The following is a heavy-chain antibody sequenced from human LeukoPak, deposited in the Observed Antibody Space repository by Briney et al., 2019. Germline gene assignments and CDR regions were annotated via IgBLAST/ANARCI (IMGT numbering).Heavy chain of an antibody. CDR3: ARDYDFWSGYYGKYFDY. Sequence: GASVKVSCKASGYTSTSYGISWVRQAPGQGLEWMGWISAYNGNTNYAQKLQGRVTMTTDTSTSTAYMELRSLRSDDTAVYYCARDYDFWSGYYGKYFDYWGQGTLVTVSS. D-gene: IGHD3-3*01. CDR2: ISAYNGNT. J-gene: IGHJ4*02. V-gene: IGHV1-18*01. CDR1: GYTSTSYG.